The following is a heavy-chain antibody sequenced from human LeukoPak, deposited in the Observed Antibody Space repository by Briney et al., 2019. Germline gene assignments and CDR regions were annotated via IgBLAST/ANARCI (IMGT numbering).Heavy chain of an antibody. CDR1: GFTFDDYG. D-gene: IGHD6-19*01. Sequence: GGSLRLSCAASGFTFDDYGMSWVRQAPGKGLEWVSGINWNGGSTGYADSVKGRFTISRDNAKNSLYLQMNSLRAEDTALYYCARDPPVLGSGDYYYYGMDVWGQGTTVTVSS. J-gene: IGHJ6*02. V-gene: IGHV3-20*04. CDR2: INWNGGST. CDR3: ARDPPVLGSGDYYYYGMDV.